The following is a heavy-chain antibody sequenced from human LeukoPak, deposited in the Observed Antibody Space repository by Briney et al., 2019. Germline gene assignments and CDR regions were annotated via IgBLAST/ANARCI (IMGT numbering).Heavy chain of an antibody. V-gene: IGHV3-7*03. Sequence: QPGRSLRLSCAASGFTFSSYAMHWVRQAPGKGLEWVANIKQDGSEKYYVDSVKGRFTISRDNAKNSLYLQMNSLRAEDTAVYYCARGDSYGSTFDYWGQGTLVTVSS. J-gene: IGHJ4*02. CDR1: GFTFSSYA. CDR2: IKQDGSEK. CDR3: ARGDSYGSTFDY. D-gene: IGHD5-18*01.